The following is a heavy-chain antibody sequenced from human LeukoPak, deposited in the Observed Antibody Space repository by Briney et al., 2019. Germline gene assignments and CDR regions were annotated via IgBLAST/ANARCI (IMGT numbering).Heavy chain of an antibody. D-gene: IGHD4-23*01. CDR3: ARQDYGGNSDQFDY. CDR2: IYYSGST. Sequence: SETLSLTCTVSGGSISSSSYYWGWIRQPPGKGLEWIGSIYYSGSTYYNPSLKSRVTISVDTSKNQFSLKPSSVTAADTAVYYCARQDYGGNSDQFDYWGQGTLVTVSS. CDR1: GGSISSSSYY. J-gene: IGHJ4*02. V-gene: IGHV4-39*01.